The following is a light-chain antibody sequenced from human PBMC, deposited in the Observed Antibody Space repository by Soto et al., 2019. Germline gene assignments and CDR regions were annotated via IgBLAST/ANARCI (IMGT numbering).Light chain of an antibody. J-gene: IGKJ2*01. CDR1: QSVSSK. CDR3: QHYGTSLYT. CDR2: AAS. V-gene: IGKV3-15*01. Sequence: EIVMTQSPATLSVSPAERATLSCRASQSVSSKVAWYQQKPGQAPRLLIHAASTRATGIPARFSGSGSGTEFNFTISRLEPEDFAVYYCQHYGTSLYTFGQGTKLEIK.